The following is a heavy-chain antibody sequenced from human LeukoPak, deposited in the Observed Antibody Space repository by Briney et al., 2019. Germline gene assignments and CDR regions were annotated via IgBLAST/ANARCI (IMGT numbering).Heavy chain of an antibody. V-gene: IGHV3-23*01. CDR3: AKDHFAATDF. J-gene: IGHJ4*02. CDR1: GFTFSDYG. D-gene: IGHD2-15*01. Sequence: GGSLRLSCAASGFTFSDYGMNWVRLAPGKGLELVSSISSRGGSTYYADSVKGRFTVSRDNSKNRLYLQMDSLRAEDTARYYCAKDHFAATDFWGQGTLVTVSS. CDR2: ISSRGGST.